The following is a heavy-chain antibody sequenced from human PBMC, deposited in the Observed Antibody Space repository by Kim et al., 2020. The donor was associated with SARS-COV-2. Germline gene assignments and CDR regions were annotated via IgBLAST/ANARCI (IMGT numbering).Heavy chain of an antibody. V-gene: IGHV7-4-1*02. CDR2: INTNTGNS. J-gene: IGHJ5*02. D-gene: IGHD2-15*01. CDR3: AREVSVVVVAATPGWFDP. CDR1: GYTFTSYA. Sequence: ASVKVSCKASGYTFTSYAMNWVRQAPGQGLEWMGWINTNTGNSTYAQGFTGRFVFSLDTSVSTAYLQISSLKAEDTAVYYCAREVSVVVVAATPGWFDPWGQGTLVTVSS.